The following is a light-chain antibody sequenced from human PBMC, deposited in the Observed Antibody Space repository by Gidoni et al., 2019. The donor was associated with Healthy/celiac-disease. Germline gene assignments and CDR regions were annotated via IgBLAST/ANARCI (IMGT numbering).Light chain of an antibody. V-gene: IGKV1-39*01. Sequence: DIQMTQSPSSLSASVGDRVTITCRASQSIGYYLNWYQQKPGKAPKLLIYTASSLQSGVPSRFSGSGSGTDFTLTISSLQPEDFATYYCQQSYSTPLTFGPGTKVDIK. J-gene: IGKJ3*01. CDR1: QSIGYY. CDR3: QQSYSTPLT. CDR2: TAS.